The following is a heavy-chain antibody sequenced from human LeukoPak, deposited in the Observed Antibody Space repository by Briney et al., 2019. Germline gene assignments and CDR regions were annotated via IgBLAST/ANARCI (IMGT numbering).Heavy chain of an antibody. CDR1: GGSISSYY. V-gene: IGHV4-59*01. CDR3: ARGRRYYDSSGYYQKYYFDY. CDR2: INYSGST. J-gene: IGHJ4*02. D-gene: IGHD3-22*01. Sequence: SETLSLTCTVSGGSISSYYWSWIRQPPGKGLEWIGYINYSGSTNYNPSLKSRVTISVDTSKNQFSLKLSSVTAADTAVYYCARGRRYYDSSGYYQKYYFDYWGQGTLVTVSS.